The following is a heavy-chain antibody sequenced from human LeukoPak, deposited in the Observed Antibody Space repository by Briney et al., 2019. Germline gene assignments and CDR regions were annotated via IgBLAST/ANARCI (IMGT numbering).Heavy chain of an antibody. Sequence: GASVKVSCKASAYTFTSYDINWVRQASGQGLEWMGWMNPNSSNTGYAQKFQGRVNMTRNTSMNTAYMELSSLRSEDTAVYYCARGSWRDCSGDGCSYYFDYWGQGTLVTVSS. J-gene: IGHJ4*02. CDR2: MNPNSSNT. D-gene: IGHD2-15*01. V-gene: IGHV1-8*01. CDR3: ARGSWRDCSGDGCSYYFDY. CDR1: AYTFTSYD.